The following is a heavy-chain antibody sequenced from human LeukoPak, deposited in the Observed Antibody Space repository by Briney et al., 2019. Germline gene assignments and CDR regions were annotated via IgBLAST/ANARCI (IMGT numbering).Heavy chain of an antibody. CDR1: GFTFSSYS. CDR2: ISSSSSYI. Sequence: GGSLRLSCAASGFTFSSYSMNWVRQAPGKGLEWVSSISSSSSYIYYADSVKGRFTISRDNSKNTLYLQMNSLRAEDTAVYYCAKDSHYDFWSGYAYAFDIWGQGTMVTVSS. D-gene: IGHD3-3*01. CDR3: AKDSHYDFWSGYAYAFDI. J-gene: IGHJ3*02. V-gene: IGHV3-21*04.